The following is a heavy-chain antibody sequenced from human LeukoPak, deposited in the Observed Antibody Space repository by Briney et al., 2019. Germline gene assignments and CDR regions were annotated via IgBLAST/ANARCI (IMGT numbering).Heavy chain of an antibody. CDR2: ISSSGSTI. CDR3: ASSLRWLTLDY. V-gene: IGHV3-48*03. CDR1: GFTFSSYE. Sequence: GGSLRLSCAASGFTFSSYEMNWVRQAPGKGLEWVSYISSSGSTIYYADSVKGRFTISRDNAKSSLYLQMNSLRAEDTAVYYCASSLRWLTLDYWGQGTLVTVSS. J-gene: IGHJ4*02. D-gene: IGHD4-23*01.